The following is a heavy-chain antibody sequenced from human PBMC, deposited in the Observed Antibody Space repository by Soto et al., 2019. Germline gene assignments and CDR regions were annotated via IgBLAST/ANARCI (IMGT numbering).Heavy chain of an antibody. Sequence: SLRLSCAASGFTFSNAWMSWVRQAPGKGLEWVGRIKSKTDGGTTDYAAPVKGRFTISRDDSKNTLYLQMNSLKTEDTAVYYCTTLPLGYYDSSGYYLIDYWGQGTLVTVSS. D-gene: IGHD3-22*01. CDR1: GFTFSNAW. CDR3: TTLPLGYYDSSGYYLIDY. J-gene: IGHJ4*02. V-gene: IGHV3-15*01. CDR2: IKSKTDGGTT.